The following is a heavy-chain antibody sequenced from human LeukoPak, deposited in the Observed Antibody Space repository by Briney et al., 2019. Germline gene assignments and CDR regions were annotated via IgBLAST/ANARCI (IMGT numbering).Heavy chain of an antibody. D-gene: IGHD2-15*01. CDR1: GFPFSNHA. CDR2: ISNGNT. V-gene: IGHV3-23*01. J-gene: IGHJ5*02. CDR3: VREAGYCASVCLKSNWFDP. Sequence: GGSLRLSCAASGFPFSNHAMSWVRQPPGKGLEWVAAISNGNTYYADSVRGRFAISRDDSKNMVYLQMNSLRDEDTALYYCVREAGYCASVCLKSNWFDPWGQGTLVTVSS.